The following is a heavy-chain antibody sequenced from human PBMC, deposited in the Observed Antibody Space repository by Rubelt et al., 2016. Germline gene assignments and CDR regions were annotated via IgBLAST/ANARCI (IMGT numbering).Heavy chain of an antibody. J-gene: IGHJ5*02. CDR3: AKNSRRELPVDP. D-gene: IGHD1-7*01. CDR2: ISYDGSNK. Sequence: AVSGFTFGDYGMHWVRQAPGKGLEWVAVISYDGSNKYYADSVKGRFTISRDNSKNTLYLQMNSLRAEDTAVYYCAKNSRRELPVDPWGQGTLVTVSS. V-gene: IGHV3-30*18. CDR1: GFTFGDYG.